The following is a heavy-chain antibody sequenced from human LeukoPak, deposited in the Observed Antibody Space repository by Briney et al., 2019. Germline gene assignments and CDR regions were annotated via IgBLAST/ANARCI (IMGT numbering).Heavy chain of an antibody. CDR2: ISSSSSTI. Sequence: AGGSLRLSCAASGFTFSSYNMNWVRQAPGKGLEWVSYISSSSSTIYYADSVKGRFTISRDNAKNSLYLQMNSLRDEDTAVYYCARDRVTIFGVVIGFDYWGQGTLVTVSS. CDR1: GFTFSSYN. J-gene: IGHJ4*02. V-gene: IGHV3-48*02. CDR3: ARDRVTIFGVVIGFDY. D-gene: IGHD3-3*01.